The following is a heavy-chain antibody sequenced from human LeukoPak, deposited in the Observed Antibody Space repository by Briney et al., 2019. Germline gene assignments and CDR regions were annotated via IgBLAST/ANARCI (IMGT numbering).Heavy chain of an antibody. V-gene: IGHV3-11*04. CDR1: GFTFSDYY. CDR2: ISSGGSNI. Sequence: GGSLRLSRAASGFTFSDYYMTWIRQAPGKGLEWVSYISSGGSNIYYADSVKGRFTISRDNSKNTLYLQMNSLRAEDTAVYYCARVFGLWPHFDYWGQETLVTVSS. J-gene: IGHJ4*02. CDR3: ARVFGLWPHFDY. D-gene: IGHD5-18*01.